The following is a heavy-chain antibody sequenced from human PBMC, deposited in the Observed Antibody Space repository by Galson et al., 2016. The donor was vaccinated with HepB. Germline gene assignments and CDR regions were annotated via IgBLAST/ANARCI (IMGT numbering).Heavy chain of an antibody. Sequence: QSGAEVKKPGESLKISCKGSGYSFTNWWIGWVRQMPGKGLEWVGIIYPGDSDTRYSPSFQGQVTISADNSINTAYMQWSSLEASDTGIYYCATGLDPWSAYTGFDIWGQGTRVTVSS. J-gene: IGHJ3*02. CDR2: IYPGDSDT. CDR1: GYSFTNWW. D-gene: IGHD3-3*01. V-gene: IGHV5-51*01. CDR3: ATGLDPWSAYTGFDI.